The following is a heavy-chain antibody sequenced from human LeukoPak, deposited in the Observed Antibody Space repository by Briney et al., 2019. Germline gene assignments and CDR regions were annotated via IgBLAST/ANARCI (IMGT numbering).Heavy chain of an antibody. Sequence: SGGSLRLSCTASGFTFGDYAMSWFRQAPGKGLEWVSLIYDDGRTVYADSVKGRFTISRDNSKNTLFLQMNSLRAEDTALYYCAKGSSGYFADLWGQGTLVTVSS. CDR3: AKGSSGYFADL. D-gene: IGHD3-22*01. J-gene: IGHJ5*02. CDR2: IYDDGRT. CDR1: GFTFGDYA. V-gene: IGHV3-23*03.